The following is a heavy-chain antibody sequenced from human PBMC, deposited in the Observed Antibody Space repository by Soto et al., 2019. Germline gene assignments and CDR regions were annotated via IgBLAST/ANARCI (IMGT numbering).Heavy chain of an antibody. D-gene: IGHD6-6*01. V-gene: IGHV3-23*01. Sequence: EVQLLESGGGLVQPGESLRLSCAASGFTFSSYAMSWVRQAPGKGLEWVSVISGSDDSTYYADSVKGRFTISRDNSKNTLYLQMHSLRAEDTAVYSCAKRSSSSTFDYWGQGTLVTVSS. CDR3: AKRSSSSTFDY. J-gene: IGHJ4*02. CDR1: GFTFSSYA. CDR2: ISGSDDST.